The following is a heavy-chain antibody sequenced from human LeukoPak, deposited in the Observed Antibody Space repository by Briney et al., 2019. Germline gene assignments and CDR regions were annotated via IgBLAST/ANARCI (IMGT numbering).Heavy chain of an antibody. J-gene: IGHJ4*02. D-gene: IGHD6-6*01. CDR3: AGEPGWTIAARPFDY. Sequence: PSETLSLTCGVYGSSFSGYYWSWIRQPPGKGLEWIGEINHSGSTNYNASLKSRVTISVDTSRKQFSLKLSSVTAADSAMYYCAGEPGWTIAARPFDYCGQGTLVTVSS. CDR1: GSSFSGYY. V-gene: IGHV4-34*01. CDR2: INHSGST.